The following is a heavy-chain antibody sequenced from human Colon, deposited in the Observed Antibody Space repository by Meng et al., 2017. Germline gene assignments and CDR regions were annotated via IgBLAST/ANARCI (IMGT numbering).Heavy chain of an antibody. CDR3: ARGPLDY. J-gene: IGHJ4*02. V-gene: IGHV4-61*01. CDR1: GGSVSSGSYY. Sequence: QAQLPESGPGLVRPSETLSLPCTVSGGSVSSGSYYWSWIRQPPGKGLEWIGYIYYTGSTNYNPSLKSRVTISVDTSKNQFSLKLSSVTAADTAVYYCARGPLDYWGQGTLVTVSS. CDR2: IYYTGST.